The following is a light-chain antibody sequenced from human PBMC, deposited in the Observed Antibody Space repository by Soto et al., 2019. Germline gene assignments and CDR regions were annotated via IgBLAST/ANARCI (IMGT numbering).Light chain of an antibody. CDR1: QSISTL. Sequence: DIQMTQSPSTLSASVGDRVTITCRASQSISTLLAWYQQKPGRAPTLLLYKASTLESGVPSRFSGSGSGTEFSLTVSSLQPDDLATYYCQQYSSYPLTFGQGTRLEIK. CDR3: QQYSSYPLT. J-gene: IGKJ5*01. V-gene: IGKV1-5*03. CDR2: KAS.